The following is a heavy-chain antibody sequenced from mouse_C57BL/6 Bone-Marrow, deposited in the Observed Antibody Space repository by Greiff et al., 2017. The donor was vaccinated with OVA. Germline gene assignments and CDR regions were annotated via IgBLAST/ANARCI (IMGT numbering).Heavy chain of an antibody. Sequence: EVQLVESGGGLVQPGGSLKLSCAASGFTFSDYYMYWVRQTPEKRLEWVAYISNGGGSTYYPDTVKGRFTISRDNAKNTLYLQMSRLKSEDTAMYDCARRGALAMDYWGQGTSVTVSS. D-gene: IGHD3-1*01. CDR2: ISNGGGST. CDR1: GFTFSDYY. V-gene: IGHV5-12*01. CDR3: ARRGALAMDY. J-gene: IGHJ4*01.